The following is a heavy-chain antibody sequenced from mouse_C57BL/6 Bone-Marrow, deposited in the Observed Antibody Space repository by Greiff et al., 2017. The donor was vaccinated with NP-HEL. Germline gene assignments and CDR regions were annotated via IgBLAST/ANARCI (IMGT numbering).Heavy chain of an antibody. CDR2: IDPETGGT. Sequence: QVQLQQSGAELVRPGASVTLSCKASGYTFTDYEMHWVKQTPVHGLEWIGAIDPETGGTAYNQKFKGKAILTADKSSSTAYMELRSLTSEDSAVYYCTRDGYDLHWYFDVWGTGTTVTVSS. CDR1: GYTFTDYE. J-gene: IGHJ1*03. V-gene: IGHV1-15*01. CDR3: TRDGYDLHWYFDV. D-gene: IGHD2-2*01.